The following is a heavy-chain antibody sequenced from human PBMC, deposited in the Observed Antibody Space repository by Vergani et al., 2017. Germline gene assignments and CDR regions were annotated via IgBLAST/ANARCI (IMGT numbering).Heavy chain of an antibody. CDR3: VRDRGLCAGGRCYTEAWDY. Sequence: VQLVESGGGVVQPGRSLRLSCAASGFSLSRFWMSWVRQAPEKGLEWVAHISPDGSATSYVDSVKGRFTISRDNTKNSLYLQVRSLRLEDTGVYHCVRDRGLCAGGRCYTEAWDYWGQGTPVTVSS. J-gene: IGHJ4*02. CDR2: ISPDGSAT. CDR1: GFSLSRFW. V-gene: IGHV3-7*01. D-gene: IGHD2-2*02.